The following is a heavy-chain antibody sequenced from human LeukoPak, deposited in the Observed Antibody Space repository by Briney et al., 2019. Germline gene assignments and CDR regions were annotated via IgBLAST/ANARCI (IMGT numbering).Heavy chain of an antibody. CDR2: ISAYNGNT. J-gene: IGHJ3*02. CDR3: ARDQQVSHYYDSSGYYLGYRATAFDI. Sequence: VASVKVSCKASGYTFSDYYMHWVRQAPGQGLEWMGWISAYNGNTNYAQKLQGRVTMTTDTSTSTAYMELRSLRSDDTAVYYCARDQQVSHYYDSSGYYLGYRATAFDIWGQGTMVTVSS. V-gene: IGHV1-18*04. D-gene: IGHD3-22*01. CDR1: GYTFSDYY.